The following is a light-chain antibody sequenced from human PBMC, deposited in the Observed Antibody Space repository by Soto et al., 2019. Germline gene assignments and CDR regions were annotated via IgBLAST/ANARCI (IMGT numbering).Light chain of an antibody. Sequence: EIVMTQSPAPLSVSPGERATLSCRSSQSVNIYLAWYQQQPGQAPRLLIFGASYRATGIPARFSGSGSGTEFNLTISSLQSEDFAVYFCQQYDDWLRLTFGGGTKVDIK. V-gene: IGKV3D-15*01. CDR1: QSVNIY. J-gene: IGKJ4*01. CDR2: GAS. CDR3: QQYDDWLRLT.